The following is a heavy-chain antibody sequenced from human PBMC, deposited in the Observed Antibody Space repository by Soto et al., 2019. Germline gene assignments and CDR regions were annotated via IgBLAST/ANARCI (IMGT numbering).Heavy chain of an antibody. D-gene: IGHD2-2*01. J-gene: IGHJ6*02. CDR3: ARLGCSSTSCPPPYYYYGMDV. CDR1: GYSFTSYW. V-gene: IGHV5-10-1*01. Sequence: PGESLKISCKGSGYSFTSYWISWVRQMPGKGLEWMGRIDPSDSYTNYSPSFQGHVTISADKSISTAYLQWSSLKASDTAMYYCARLGCSSTSCPPPYYYYGMDVWGQGTTVTVSS. CDR2: IDPSDSYT.